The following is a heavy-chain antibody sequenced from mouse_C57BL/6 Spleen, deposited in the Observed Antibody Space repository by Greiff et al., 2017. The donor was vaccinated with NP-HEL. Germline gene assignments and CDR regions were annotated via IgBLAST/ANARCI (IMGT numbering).Heavy chain of an antibody. D-gene: IGHD4-1*01. Sequence: VQLKESGPELVKPGASVKISCKASGYAFSSSWMNWVKQRPGKGLEWIGRIYPGDGDTNYNGKFKGKATLTADKSSSTAYMQLSSLTSEDSAVYFCARSDWDYYAMDYWGQGTSVTVSS. CDR1: GYAFSSSW. CDR3: ARSDWDYYAMDY. CDR2: IYPGDGDT. J-gene: IGHJ4*01. V-gene: IGHV1-82*01.